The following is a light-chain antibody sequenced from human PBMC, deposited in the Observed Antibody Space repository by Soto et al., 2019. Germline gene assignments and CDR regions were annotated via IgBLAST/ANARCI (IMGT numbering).Light chain of an antibody. Sequence: TQMTQSPSILSASVGDSVSITCRASRDIGTWLAWFQQKPGRAPNLLIYRASTLARGVPSRFSGSGSGTEFTLTISSLQPDDFATYYCHRHETYPLAFGGGTKVDI. CDR2: RAS. CDR3: HRHETYPLA. CDR1: RDIGTW. V-gene: IGKV1-5*03. J-gene: IGKJ4*01.